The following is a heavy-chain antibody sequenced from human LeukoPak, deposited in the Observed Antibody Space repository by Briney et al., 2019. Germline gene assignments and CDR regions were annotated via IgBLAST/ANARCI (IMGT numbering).Heavy chain of an antibody. CDR1: GGSISSSSYY. J-gene: IGHJ6*03. Sequence: SETLSLTCTVSGGSISSSSYYSGWIRQPPGKGLEWIGSIYYSGSTYYNPSLKSRVTISVDTSKNQFSLKLSSVTAADTAVYYCARHVINGGNMDVWGKGTTVTVSS. V-gene: IGHV4-39*01. CDR3: ARHVINGGNMDV. CDR2: IYYSGST. D-gene: IGHD2-15*01.